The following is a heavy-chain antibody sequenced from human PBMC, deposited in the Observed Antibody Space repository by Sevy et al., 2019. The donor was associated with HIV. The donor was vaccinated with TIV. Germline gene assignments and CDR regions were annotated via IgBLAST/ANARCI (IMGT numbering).Heavy chain of an antibody. CDR2: ISYDGSNK. J-gene: IGHJ5*02. CDR3: ARDTGDIVVVPAAIPWFDP. CDR1: GFTFSSYA. Sequence: GGSLRLSCAASGFTFSSYAMHWVRQAPGKGLEWVAVISYDGSNKYYADSVKGRFTISRDNSKNTLYLQRNSLRAEDTAVYYCARDTGDIVVVPAAIPWFDPWGQGTLVTVSS. V-gene: IGHV3-30*04. D-gene: IGHD2-2*01.